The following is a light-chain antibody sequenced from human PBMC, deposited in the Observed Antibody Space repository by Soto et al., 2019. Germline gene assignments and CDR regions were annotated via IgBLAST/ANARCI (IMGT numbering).Light chain of an antibody. CDR2: EGS. CDR3: CSYAGSSTSV. J-gene: IGLJ2*01. CDR1: SSDVGSYNL. Sequence: QSALTQPASVSGSPGQSITISCTGTSSDVGSYNLVSWYQQHPGKAPKLMIYEGSKRPSGVSNRFSGSKSGNTASLTISGLQAEDEADYYCCSYAGSSTSVFGGGNKLTVL. V-gene: IGLV2-23*01.